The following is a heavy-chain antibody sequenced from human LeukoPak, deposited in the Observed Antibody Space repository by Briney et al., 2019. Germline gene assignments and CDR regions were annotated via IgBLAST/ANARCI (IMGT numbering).Heavy chain of an antibody. Sequence: PGRSLRLSCAASGFTSSSYAMHWVRQAPGKGLEWVAVISYDGSNKYYADSVKGRFTISRDNSKNTLYLQMNSLRAEDTAVYYCARMDVTTVTTAGDYWGQGTLVTVSS. CDR3: ARMDVTTVTTAGDY. D-gene: IGHD4-17*01. CDR1: GFTSSSYA. J-gene: IGHJ4*02. CDR2: ISYDGSNK. V-gene: IGHV3-30-3*01.